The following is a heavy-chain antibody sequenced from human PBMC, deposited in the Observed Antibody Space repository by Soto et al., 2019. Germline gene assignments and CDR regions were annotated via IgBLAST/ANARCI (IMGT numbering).Heavy chain of an antibody. J-gene: IGHJ4*02. D-gene: IGHD6-13*01. CDR2: IWYDGSNK. Sequence: GGSLRLSCAASGFTFSSYGMHWVRQAPGKGLEWVAVIWYDGSNKYYADSVKGRFTISRDNSKNTLYLQMNSLRAEDTAVYYCAREAAGYYFDYWGQGTLVTVSS. CDR3: AREAAGYYFDY. V-gene: IGHV3-33*01. CDR1: GFTFSSYG.